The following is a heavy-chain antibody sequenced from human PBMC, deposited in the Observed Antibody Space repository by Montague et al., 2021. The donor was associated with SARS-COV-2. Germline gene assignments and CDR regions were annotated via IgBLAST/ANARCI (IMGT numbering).Heavy chain of an antibody. D-gene: IGHD3-22*01. V-gene: IGHV4-59*01. J-gene: IGHJ3*02. CDR2: IYYSGST. CDR3: ARRGMGYGSSGYPPDAFDI. CDR1: GGSISSYY. Sequence: ETLSLTCTVSGGSISSYYWSWIRQPPGKGLEWIGYIYYSGSTKYNPSLKSRVTISVDTSKNQFSLKLSSVTAADTAVYYCARRGMGYGSSGYPPDAFDIWGRGTMVTVSS.